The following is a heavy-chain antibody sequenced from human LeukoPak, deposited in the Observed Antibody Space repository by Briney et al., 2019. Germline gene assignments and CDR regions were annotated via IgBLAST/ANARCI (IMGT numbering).Heavy chain of an antibody. CDR1: GFTFSSYS. CDR2: ISSSSSYI. V-gene: IGHV3-21*01. J-gene: IGHJ3*02. Sequence: GGSLRLSCAASGFTFSSYSMNWVRQAPGKGLEWVSSISSSSSYIYYADSVKGRFTISRDNAKNSLYLQMNSLRAEDTAVYYCARDGSGRNDAFVIWGQGTMVTVSS. D-gene: IGHD6-19*01. CDR3: ARDGSGRNDAFVI.